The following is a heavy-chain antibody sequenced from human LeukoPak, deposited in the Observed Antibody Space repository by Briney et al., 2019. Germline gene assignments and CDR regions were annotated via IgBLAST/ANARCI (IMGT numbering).Heavy chain of an antibody. Sequence: SETLSLTCAVYGGSFSDYYWSWIRQPPGKGLEWIGEINHSGSTNYNPSLKSRITISEDMSKNQFSLKLRSVTAADTAVYYCARGGGYSWNYNNFFDPWGQGTLVTVSS. V-gene: IGHV4-34*01. CDR3: ARGGGYSWNYNNFFDP. CDR1: GGSFSDYY. CDR2: INHSGST. J-gene: IGHJ5*02. D-gene: IGHD1-20*01.